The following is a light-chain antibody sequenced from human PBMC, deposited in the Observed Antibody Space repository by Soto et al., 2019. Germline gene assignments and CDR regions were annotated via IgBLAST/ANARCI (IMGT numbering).Light chain of an antibody. V-gene: IGKV3-20*01. CDR2: GAS. CDR3: HQYGNLPLT. Sequence: IMMTPSPAILSVSPVERATLSCRASQNIRRSLAWYQQKPGQAPRLLIYGASNRATGIPDRFSGSGSGTDFTLTISRLEPEDFAAYYCHQYGNLPLTFGGGTKVDI. CDR1: QNIRRS. J-gene: IGKJ4*01.